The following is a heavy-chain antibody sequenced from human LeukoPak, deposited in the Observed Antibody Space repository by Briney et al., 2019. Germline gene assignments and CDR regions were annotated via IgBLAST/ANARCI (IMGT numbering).Heavy chain of an antibody. V-gene: IGHV3-7*01. Sequence: GGSLRLSSAASGLTLSSYGMHWVRQARGKGLEWVANIKQDGSEKYYVDSVKGRFTISRDNAENSLFLQMYSLRAEDTAVYYCARDFEGASFDSWGQGTLVTVSS. D-gene: IGHD1-26*01. CDR2: IKQDGSEK. CDR3: ARDFEGASFDS. J-gene: IGHJ4*02. CDR1: GLTLSSYG.